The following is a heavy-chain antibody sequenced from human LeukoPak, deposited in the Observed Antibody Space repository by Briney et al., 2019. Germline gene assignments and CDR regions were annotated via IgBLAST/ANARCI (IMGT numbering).Heavy chain of an antibody. CDR3: AREAQNDSSGWYGLDY. J-gene: IGHJ4*02. V-gene: IGHV4-4*07. CDR1: GGSISSYY. Sequence: SETLSLACTASGGSISSYYWSWIRQPAGKGLEWVGRIYTSGSTNYNPSLKSRVTMSVDTSKNQFSLKLSSVTAADTAVYYCAREAQNDSSGWYGLDYWGQGTLVTVS. D-gene: IGHD6-19*01. CDR2: IYTSGST.